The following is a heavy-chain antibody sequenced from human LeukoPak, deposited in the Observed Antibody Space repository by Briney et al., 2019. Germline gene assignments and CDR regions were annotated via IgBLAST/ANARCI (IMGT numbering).Heavy chain of an antibody. V-gene: IGHV1-18*01. CDR1: GYTFTSYG. J-gene: IGHJ4*02. Sequence: ASVKVSCKASGYTFTSYGISWVRQAPGQGLEWMGWISAYNGNTNYAQKLQGRVTMTTDTSTSTAYMELRSLRSDDTAVYYCARDRSYYDGSGALDYWGQGTLVTVSS. D-gene: IGHD3-22*01. CDR3: ARDRSYYDGSGALDY. CDR2: ISAYNGNT.